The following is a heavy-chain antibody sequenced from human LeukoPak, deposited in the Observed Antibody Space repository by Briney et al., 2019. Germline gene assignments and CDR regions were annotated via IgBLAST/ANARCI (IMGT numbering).Heavy chain of an antibody. D-gene: IGHD3-22*01. CDR2: IYSGGST. CDR1: GFTVSSNY. J-gene: IGHJ4*02. Sequence: GGSLRLSCAASGFTVSSNYMSWVRQAPGKGLEWASVIYSGGSTYYADSVKGRFTISRDNSKNTLYLQMNSLRAEDTAVYYCARAPYYYDSSGYFLHPYYFDYWGQGTLVTVSS. V-gene: IGHV3-53*01. CDR3: ARAPYYYDSSGYFLHPYYFDY.